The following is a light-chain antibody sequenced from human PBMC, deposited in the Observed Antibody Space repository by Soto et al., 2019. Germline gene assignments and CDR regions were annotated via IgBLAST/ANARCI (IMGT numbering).Light chain of an antibody. CDR3: LQDYNYPRT. CDR1: QDIRND. Sequence: AIQMSQSPSSLSAAVGNRVTITCRASQDIRNDLGWYQQKPGTAPKLLIYAASSLQSGVPSRFSGSGSGTDFTLTISSLQPEDFATYYCLQDYNYPRTFGQGTKVDIK. CDR2: AAS. J-gene: IGKJ1*01. V-gene: IGKV1-6*02.